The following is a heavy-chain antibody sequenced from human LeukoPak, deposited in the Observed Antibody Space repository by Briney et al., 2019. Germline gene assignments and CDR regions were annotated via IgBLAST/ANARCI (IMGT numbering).Heavy chain of an antibody. CDR2: IRYDGSNK. V-gene: IGHV3-30*02. CDR1: GFTFSGYG. J-gene: IGHJ4*02. Sequence: GGSLRLSCAASGFTFSGYGMHWVRQAPGKGLEWVAFIRYDGSNKYYADSVKGRFTISRDNSKNTLYLQMNSLRAEDTAVYYCAKERNDYGDYDLDYWGQGTLVTVSS. D-gene: IGHD4-17*01. CDR3: AKERNDYGDYDLDY.